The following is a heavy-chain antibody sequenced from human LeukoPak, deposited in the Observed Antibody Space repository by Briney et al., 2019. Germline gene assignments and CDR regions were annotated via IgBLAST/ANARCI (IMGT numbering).Heavy chain of an antibody. J-gene: IGHJ4*02. V-gene: IGHV1-2*02. Sequence: ASVKVSCKASGYTFITYYIHWVRQAPGQGLEWMGWINPNSGGTNYAQKFQGRVTMTRDTSISTAYMELSRLRSDDTAVYYCARSTDTAGDYWGQGTLVTVSS. CDR2: INPNSGGT. CDR3: ARSTDTAGDY. CDR1: GYTFITYY. D-gene: IGHD5-18*01.